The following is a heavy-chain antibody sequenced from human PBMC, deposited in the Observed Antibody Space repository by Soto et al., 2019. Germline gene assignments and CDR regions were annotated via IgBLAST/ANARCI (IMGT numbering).Heavy chain of an antibody. V-gene: IGHV4-31*03. CDR1: GGSISSGGYY. CDR3: ARVLSVFGYYGMDV. J-gene: IGHJ6*02. CDR2: IYYSGST. Sequence: PSETLCLTCTVSGGSISSGGYYWSWIRQHPGKGLEWIGYIYYSGSTYYNPSLKSRVTISVDTSKSQFSLKLSSVTAADTAVYYCARVLSVFGYYGMDVWGQGTTVTVSS. D-gene: IGHD2-2*01.